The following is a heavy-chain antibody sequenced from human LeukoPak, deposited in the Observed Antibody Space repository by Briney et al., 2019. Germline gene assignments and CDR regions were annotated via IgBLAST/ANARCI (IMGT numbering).Heavy chain of an antibody. J-gene: IGHJ2*01. Sequence: PGRSLRLSCAASGFTFSSYAMHWVRQAPGKGPEWVAVISYDGSNKYYADSVKGRFTISRDNSKNTLYLQMNSLRAEDTAVYYCAREVGATYWYFDLWGRGTLVTVSS. CDR3: AREVGATYWYFDL. V-gene: IGHV3-30-3*01. D-gene: IGHD1-26*01. CDR2: ISYDGSNK. CDR1: GFTFSSYA.